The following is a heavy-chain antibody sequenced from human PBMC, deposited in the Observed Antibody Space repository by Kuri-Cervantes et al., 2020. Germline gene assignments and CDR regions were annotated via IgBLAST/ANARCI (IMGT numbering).Heavy chain of an antibody. Sequence: ASVKVSCKASGYTFTSYYMHWVRQAPGQGLEWMGIINPSGGSTSYAQKFQGRVTITADESTSTAYMELSSLRSEDTAVYYCAREIAVAGIGYYYYGMDVWGQGTTVTVSS. CDR1: GYTFTSYY. J-gene: IGHJ6*02. D-gene: IGHD6-19*01. CDR2: INPSGGST. CDR3: AREIAVAGIGYYYYGMDV. V-gene: IGHV1-46*01.